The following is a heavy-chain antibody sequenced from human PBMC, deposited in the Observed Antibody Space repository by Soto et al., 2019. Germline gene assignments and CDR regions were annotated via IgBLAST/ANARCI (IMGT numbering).Heavy chain of an antibody. J-gene: IGHJ6*02. V-gene: IGHV5-51*01. CDR2: IYPGDSDT. Sequence: PGEALKISGKGSGYSFTSYWIGRVRQMPGKGLEWMGIIYPGDSDTRYSPYFQGKVTTSAAKPTSTVYLRWSSLKASDIAMYYCASGQGIGAAYYYYGMDVWGQGTTVTVSS. D-gene: IGHD6-13*01. CDR3: ASGQGIGAAYYYYGMDV. CDR1: GYSFTSYW.